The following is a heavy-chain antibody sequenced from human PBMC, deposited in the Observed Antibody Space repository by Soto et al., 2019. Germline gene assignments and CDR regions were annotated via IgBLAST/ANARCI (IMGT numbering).Heavy chain of an antibody. CDR2: IYYSGST. J-gene: IGHJ4*02. Sequence: SETLSLTCTVSGGSISSSSYYWGWIRQPPGKGLEWIGSIYYSGSTYYNPSLKSRVTISVDTSKNQFSLKLSSVTAADTAVYDCARQSRSSGWSYYFDYWGQGTLVTVSS. CDR1: GGSISSSSYY. D-gene: IGHD6-19*01. V-gene: IGHV4-39*01. CDR3: ARQSRSSGWSYYFDY.